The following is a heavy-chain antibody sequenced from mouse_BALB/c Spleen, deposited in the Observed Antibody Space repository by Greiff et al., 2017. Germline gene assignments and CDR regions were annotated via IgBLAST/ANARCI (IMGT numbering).Heavy chain of an antibody. CDR3: ARAPYGYAMDY. V-gene: IGHV14-3*02. CDR1: GFNIKDTY. CDR2: IDPANGNT. Sequence: AQLQQSGAELVKPGASVKLSCTASGFNIKDTYMHWVKQRPEQGLEWIGRIDPANGNTKYDPKFQGKATITADTSSNTAYLQLSSLTSEDTAVYYCARAPYGYAMDYWGQGTSVTVSS. J-gene: IGHJ4*01. D-gene: IGHD1-1*01.